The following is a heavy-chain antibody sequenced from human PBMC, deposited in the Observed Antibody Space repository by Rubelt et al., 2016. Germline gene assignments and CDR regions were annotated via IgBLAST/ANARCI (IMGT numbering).Heavy chain of an antibody. CDR1: GFIFSTYW. CDR3: ARDGYGNTRAVNTIDY. D-gene: IGHD2-2*03. CDR2: IRQDGNEK. V-gene: IGHV3-7*03. Sequence: GGSLRLSCSASGFIFSTYWMTWVRQAPGKGLEWVANIRQDGNEKYYVDSVKGRFTISRDNAQNSLYLQMNSLRAGDTAIYYCARDGYGNTRAVNTIDYWGQGTPVTVSS. J-gene: IGHJ4*02.